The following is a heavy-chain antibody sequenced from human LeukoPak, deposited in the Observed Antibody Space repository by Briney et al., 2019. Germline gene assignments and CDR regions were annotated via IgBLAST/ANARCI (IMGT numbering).Heavy chain of an antibody. CDR3: ARERAYSSSSPFDY. CDR1: GGSISSLY. CDR2: IYYTGST. V-gene: IGHV4-59*12. D-gene: IGHD6-6*01. Sequence: SETLSLTCSVSGGSISSLYWSCIRQPPGKGLEWIGYIYYTGSTNYNPSLKSRVTMFVDMSKNQFSLRLSPVTAADTAVYYCARERAYSSSSPFDYWGQGTLVTVSS. J-gene: IGHJ4*02.